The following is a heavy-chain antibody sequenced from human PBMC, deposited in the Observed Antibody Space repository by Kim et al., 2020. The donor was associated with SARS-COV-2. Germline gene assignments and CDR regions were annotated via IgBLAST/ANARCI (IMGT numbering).Heavy chain of an antibody. J-gene: IGHJ4*01. Sequence: SVKVSCKASGGPFGTYTFNWVRQAPGQGLEWMGSVIPIFVTGHYAHKFQDRITITADQSTSTAYMELRRLRSDDTAVYYCARDGFGGDPLDYWGQGTLVTVSS. CDR3: ARDGFGGDPLDY. CDR2: VIPIFVTG. V-gene: IGHV1-69*08. D-gene: IGHD2-21*02. CDR1: GGPFGTYT.